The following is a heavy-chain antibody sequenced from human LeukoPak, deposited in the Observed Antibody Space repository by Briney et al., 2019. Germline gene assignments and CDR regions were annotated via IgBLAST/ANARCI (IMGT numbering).Heavy chain of an antibody. D-gene: IGHD6-25*01. J-gene: IGHJ2*01. CDR1: GGSITSGGYY. CDR3: ARVSGIAAAYWYFDL. Sequence: SETLSLTCTVSGGSITSGGYYWSWIRQHPGKGLEWIGYIYYSGGTYYNPSLQSRITISVDTSENQFSLKLSSVTAADTAVYYCARVSGIAAAYWYFDLWGRGTLVTVSS. CDR2: IYYSGGT. V-gene: IGHV4-31*03.